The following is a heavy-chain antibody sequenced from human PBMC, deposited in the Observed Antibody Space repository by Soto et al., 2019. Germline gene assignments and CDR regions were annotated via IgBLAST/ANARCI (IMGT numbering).Heavy chain of an antibody. CDR2: IYYSGST. CDR1: GVSISRGGYY. Sequence: LSLTRTVSGVSISRGGYYWSWIRQHPGKGLEWIGYIYYSGSTYYNPSLKSRVTISVDTSKNQFSLKLSSVTAADTAVYYCARSLLWFGEFHWGQGTLVT. D-gene: IGHD3-10*01. CDR3: ARSLLWFGEFH. V-gene: IGHV4-31*03. J-gene: IGHJ4*02.